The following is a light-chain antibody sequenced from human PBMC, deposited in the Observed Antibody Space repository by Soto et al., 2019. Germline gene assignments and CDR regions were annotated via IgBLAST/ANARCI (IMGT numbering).Light chain of an antibody. CDR2: RNN. Sequence: QSVLTQPPSASGTPGQRVTISCSGSSSNLGDNTVNWYQQLPGTAPKLLIYRNNRRPSEVPGRFSGSKSGTSASLAISGLQSDDEADYYCATWDDSLNGPVFGGGTKLTVL. CDR3: ATWDDSLNGPV. J-gene: IGLJ3*02. CDR1: SSNLGDNT. V-gene: IGLV1-44*01.